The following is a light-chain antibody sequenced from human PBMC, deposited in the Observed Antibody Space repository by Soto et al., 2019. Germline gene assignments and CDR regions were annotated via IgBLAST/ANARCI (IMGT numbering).Light chain of an antibody. V-gene: IGKV3-11*01. J-gene: IGKJ3*01. CDR1: QSVSSY. CDR3: QQRSNWPIT. Sequence: IVLTQSPATLSLSPGERATLSCRASQSVSSYLVWYQQKPGQAPRLLIYDASNRATGIPARFSGSGSGTDFTLTISSLEPEDFAVYYCQQRSNWPITLGPGTKVDIK. CDR2: DAS.